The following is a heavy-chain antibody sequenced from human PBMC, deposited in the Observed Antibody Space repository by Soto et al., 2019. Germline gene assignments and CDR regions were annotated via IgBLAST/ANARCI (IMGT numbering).Heavy chain of an antibody. D-gene: IGHD3-22*01. V-gene: IGHV4-39*01. CDR3: ARQRGSYDISWFDP. Sequence: LSLTWTVSGGSITTSSYYWGWIRQPPGKGLEWIGRSIYYSGSTHYNPSLKSRATISVDTSENQFSLKLSSVTAADTAVYYCARQRGSYDISWFDPWGQGTLVTVSS. CDR1: GGSITTSSYY. J-gene: IGHJ5*02. CDR2: IYYSGST.